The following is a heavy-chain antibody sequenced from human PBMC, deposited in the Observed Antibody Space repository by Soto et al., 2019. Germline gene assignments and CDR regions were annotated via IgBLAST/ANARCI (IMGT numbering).Heavy chain of an antibody. D-gene: IGHD2-2*01. J-gene: IGHJ6*02. CDR2: ISSSSSYI. CDR1: GFTFSSYS. Sequence: GGSLRLSCAASGFTFSSYSMNWVRQAPGKGLEWVSSISSSSSYIYYADSVKGRFTISRDNAKNSLYLQMNSLRAEDTAVYYCARLKIALALPAASPYYGMDVWGQGTTVTVSS. CDR3: ARLKIALALPAASPYYGMDV. V-gene: IGHV3-21*01.